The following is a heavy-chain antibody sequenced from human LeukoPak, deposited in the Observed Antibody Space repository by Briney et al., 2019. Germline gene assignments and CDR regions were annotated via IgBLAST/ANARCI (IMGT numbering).Heavy chain of an antibody. CDR2: INPSGGST. V-gene: IGHV1-46*01. CDR3: ARDAPSGWYLDY. CDR1: GYTFTNYY. Sequence: ASVKVSCKASGYTFTNYYMHWVRQAPGQGLEWMGIINPSGGSTNYAQKFQGRVTMTRDTSTSTVYMELSSLRSEDTAVYYCARDAPSGWYLDYWGQRTLVTVSS. D-gene: IGHD6-19*01. J-gene: IGHJ4*02.